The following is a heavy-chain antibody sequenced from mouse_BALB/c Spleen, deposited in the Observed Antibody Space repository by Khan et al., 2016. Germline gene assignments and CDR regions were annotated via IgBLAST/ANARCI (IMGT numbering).Heavy chain of an antibody. CDR3: ARLYYYGCSDY. V-gene: IGHV4-1*02. Sequence: EVKLLESGGGLVQPGGSLKLSCAASGFDFSRYWMNWVRQAPGKGLEWIGEINPDSSTINYTPSLKDKFIISRDKAKNTLYLQMSNVRSEDTALYYCARLYYYGCSDYWGQGTTLTVSS. CDR1: GFDFSRYW. J-gene: IGHJ2*01. CDR2: INPDSSTI. D-gene: IGHD1-1*01.